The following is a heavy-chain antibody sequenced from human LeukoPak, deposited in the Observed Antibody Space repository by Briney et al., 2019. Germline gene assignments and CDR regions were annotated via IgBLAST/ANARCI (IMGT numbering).Heavy chain of an antibody. D-gene: IGHD2-2*01. CDR1: GFTFSSYS. J-gene: IGHJ4*02. V-gene: IGHV3-21*01. CDR3: ARDPLYCSSTSCFFDY. CDR2: ISSSSSYI. Sequence: GSLRLSCAASGFTFSSYSMNWVRQAPGKGLEWVSSISSSSSYIYYADSVKGRFTISRDNAKNSLYLQMNSLRAEDTAVYYCARDPLYCSSTSCFFDYWGQGTLVTVSS.